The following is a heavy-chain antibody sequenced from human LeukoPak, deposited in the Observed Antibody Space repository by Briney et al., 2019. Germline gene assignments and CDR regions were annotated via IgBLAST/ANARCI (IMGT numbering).Heavy chain of an antibody. D-gene: IGHD6-13*01. CDR2: IYYSGST. CDR1: GGSISSYY. CDR3: ARLSIAAAYQH. Sequence: PSETLSLTCTVSGGSISSYYWSWIRQPPGKGLEWIGYIYYSGSTNYNPSLKSRVTISVDTSKNQFSLKLSSVTAADTAVYYCARLSIAAAYQHWGQGTLATVSS. V-gene: IGHV4-59*08. J-gene: IGHJ1*01.